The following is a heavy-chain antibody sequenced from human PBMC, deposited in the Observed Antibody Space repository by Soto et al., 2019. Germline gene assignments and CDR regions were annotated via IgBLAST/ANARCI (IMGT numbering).Heavy chain of an antibody. CDR2: ISSSSSYI. D-gene: IGHD3-10*01. CDR3: ARDEGPAFGYFDY. V-gene: IGHV3-21*01. CDR1: GFTFSSYS. J-gene: IGHJ4*02. Sequence: EVQLVESGGGLVKPGGSLRLSCAASGFTFSSYSMNWVRQAPGKGLEWVSSISSSSSYIYYADSVKGRFTISRDNAKNSLYLQMNSLRAEDTAVYYCARDEGPAFGYFDYWGQGTLVTVSS.